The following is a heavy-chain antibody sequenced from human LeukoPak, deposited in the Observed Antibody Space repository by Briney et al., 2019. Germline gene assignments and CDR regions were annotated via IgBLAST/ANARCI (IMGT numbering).Heavy chain of an antibody. Sequence: GGSLTLSCPASGFTFANYWMSWVRQTPGSVLEWVANIKQDASDKYYVDSVKGRFTSYRDNAKNSLYLQMNSLRAEDTAVYYCARDLMWSPGHGMDVWGQGTTVSVTS. CDR3: ARDLMWSPGHGMDV. CDR2: IKQDASDK. J-gene: IGHJ6*02. CDR1: GFTFANYW. D-gene: IGHD2-21*01. V-gene: IGHV3-7*04.